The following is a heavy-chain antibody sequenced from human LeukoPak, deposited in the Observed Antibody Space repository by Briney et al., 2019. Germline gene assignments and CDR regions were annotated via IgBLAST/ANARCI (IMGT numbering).Heavy chain of an antibody. CDR2: IKRKTDGGTT. CDR3: TTEHYYDSSGYPAGDY. V-gene: IGHV3-15*01. D-gene: IGHD3-22*01. Sequence: GGSLRLSCAASGFTFSNAWMSWVRQAPGKGLEWVGRIKRKTDGGTTAYAAPVKGRFTISRDDSKNPLYLQMNSLKTEDTAVYYCTTEHYYDSSGYPAGDYWGQGTLVTVSS. CDR1: GFTFSNAW. J-gene: IGHJ4*02.